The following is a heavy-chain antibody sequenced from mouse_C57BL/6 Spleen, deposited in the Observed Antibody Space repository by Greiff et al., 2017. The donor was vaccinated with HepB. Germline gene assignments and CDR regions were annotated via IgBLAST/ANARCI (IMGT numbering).Heavy chain of an antibody. D-gene: IGHD1-1*01. Sequence: VQLQQPGAELVKPGASVKLSCKASGYTFTSYGMHWVKQSPGRGLEWIGRIDPNSGGTKYNEKFKSKATLTVDKPSSTAYMQLSSLKSEDSAVYYSARSGGSTHGGFAYWGQGTLVTVSA. J-gene: IGHJ3*01. CDR1: GYTFTSYG. CDR2: IDPNSGGT. CDR3: ARSGGSTHGGFAY. V-gene: IGHV1-72*01.